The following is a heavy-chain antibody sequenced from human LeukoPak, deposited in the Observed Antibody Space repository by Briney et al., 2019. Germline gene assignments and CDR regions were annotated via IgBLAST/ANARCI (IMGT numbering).Heavy chain of an antibody. V-gene: IGHV4-38-2*01. J-gene: IGHJ4*02. Sequence: SETLPLTCAVSGYSISSGYYWGWIRPPPGKGLEWIGSIYHSGSTYYNPSLKSRVTISVDTSKNQFSLKLSSVTAADTAVYYCARQFEQWLVPGEFDYWGQGTLVTVSS. D-gene: IGHD6-19*01. CDR3: ARQFEQWLVPGEFDY. CDR1: GYSISSGYY. CDR2: IYHSGST.